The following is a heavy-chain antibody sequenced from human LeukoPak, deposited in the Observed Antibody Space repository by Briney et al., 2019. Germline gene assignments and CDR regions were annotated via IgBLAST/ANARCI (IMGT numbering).Heavy chain of an antibody. CDR3: ARVFGVVMGYYYYYMDV. J-gene: IGHJ6*03. Sequence: GASVKVSCKASGYTFTSYGISWVRQAPGQGLEWIGWISAYNGNTNYAQKLQGRGTMTTDTSTSTAYMELRSLRSDDTAVYYCARVFGVVMGYYYYYMDVWGKGTTVTVSS. V-gene: IGHV1-18*01. CDR2: ISAYNGNT. CDR1: GYTFTSYG. D-gene: IGHD3-3*01.